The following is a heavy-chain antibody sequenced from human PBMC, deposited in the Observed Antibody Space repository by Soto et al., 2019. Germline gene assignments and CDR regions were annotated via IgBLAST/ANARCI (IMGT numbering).Heavy chain of an antibody. CDR1: GFTFSSYW. CDR2: VNTDESRT. CDR3: ARVLNGQWYFDY. J-gene: IGHJ4*02. V-gene: IGHV3-74*01. D-gene: IGHD6-19*01. Sequence: GSLRLSCGASGFTFSSYWMHWVRQAPGKGLVWVSRVNTDESRTSYADSVKGRFTISRDNAKNTLYLQMNSLRAEDTAVYYCARVLNGQWYFDYWGQGTQVTVS.